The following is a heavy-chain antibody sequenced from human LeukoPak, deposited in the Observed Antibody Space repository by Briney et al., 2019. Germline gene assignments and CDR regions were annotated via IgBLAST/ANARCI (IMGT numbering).Heavy chain of an antibody. V-gene: IGHV3-7*04. CDR3: ARVPGGVY. J-gene: IGHJ4*02. D-gene: IGHD2-2*01. CDR1: GFTFSHYW. CDR2: IKQDGSEK. Sequence: GGSLRLSCTGSGFTFSHYWIIWVRQAPGKGLEWVANIKQDGSEKSYVDSVKGRFTISRDNAKNSLYLQMNSLRAEDTAVYYCARVPGGVYWGRGTLVTVSS.